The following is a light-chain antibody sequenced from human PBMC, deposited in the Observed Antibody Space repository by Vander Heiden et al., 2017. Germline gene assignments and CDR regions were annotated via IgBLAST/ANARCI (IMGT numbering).Light chain of an antibody. Sequence: AIRMTQSPSSISASTGDRVTITCQASQGISSYLTWYQQKPGKAPKLLIYAASTLQSGVPSRFSGSGSGTDFTLTISCLQSEDFATYYCQQYDSYPFTFGRGTKVEIK. J-gene: IGKJ4*01. V-gene: IGKV1-8*01. CDR3: QQYDSYPFT. CDR1: QGISSY. CDR2: AAS.